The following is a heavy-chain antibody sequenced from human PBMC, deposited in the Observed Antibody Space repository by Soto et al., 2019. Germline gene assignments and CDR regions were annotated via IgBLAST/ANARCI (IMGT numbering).Heavy chain of an antibody. V-gene: IGHV3-74*01. CDR3: ARGLLWFGELPGAFGDV. J-gene: IGHJ6*02. Sequence: GGSLRLSCAASGFTFSSYWMHWVRQAPGKGLVWVSRINSDGSSTSYADSVKGRFTISRDNAKNTLYLQMNSLRAEDTAVYYCARGLLWFGELPGAFGDVWGQGTTVTVSS. D-gene: IGHD3-10*01. CDR1: GFTFSSYW. CDR2: INSDGSST.